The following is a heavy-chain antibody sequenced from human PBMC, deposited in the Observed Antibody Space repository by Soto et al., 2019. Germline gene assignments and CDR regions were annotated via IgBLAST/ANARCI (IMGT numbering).Heavy chain of an antibody. CDR1: GSSISHYY. V-gene: IGHV4-59*01. CDR3: AREARGYDSFIDY. D-gene: IGHD5-12*01. Sequence: PSETLSLTCSVSGSSISHYYWILIRQPPGKGLEWIGFIYYSGSSNYNPSLNSRVTMSVDTSKNQFSLKLYSVTAADTAVYYCAREARGYDSFIDYWGQGTVVTVSS. J-gene: IGHJ4*02. CDR2: IYYSGSS.